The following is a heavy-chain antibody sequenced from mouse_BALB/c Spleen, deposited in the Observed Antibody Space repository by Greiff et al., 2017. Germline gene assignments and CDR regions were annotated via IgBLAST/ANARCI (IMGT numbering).Heavy chain of an antibody. CDR1: GFTFSDFY. D-gene: IGHD1-1*01. Sequence: EVKVVESGGGLVQPGGSLRLSCATSGFTFSDFYMEWVRQPPGKRLEWIAASRNKANDYTTEYSASVKGRFIVSRDTSQSILYLQMNALRAEDTAIYYCARSSYYYGSGYFDVWGAGTTVTVSS. CDR3: ARSSYYYGSGYFDV. J-gene: IGHJ1*01. V-gene: IGHV7-1*02. CDR2: SRNKANDYTT.